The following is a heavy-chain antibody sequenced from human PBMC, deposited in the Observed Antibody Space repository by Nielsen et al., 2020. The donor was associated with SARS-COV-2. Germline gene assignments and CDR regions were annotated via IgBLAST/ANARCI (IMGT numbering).Heavy chain of an antibody. CDR2: ISYDGSNK. CDR3: AKVGYCSSTSCPKAGDWFDP. CDR1: GFTFSSYW. Sequence: GGSLRLSCAASGFTFSSYWMSWVRQAPGKGLEWVAVISYDGSNKYYADSVKGRFTISRDNSKNTLYLQMNSLRAEDTAVYYCAKVGYCSSTSCPKAGDWFDPWGQGTLVTVSS. J-gene: IGHJ5*02. V-gene: IGHV3-30*18. D-gene: IGHD2-2*01.